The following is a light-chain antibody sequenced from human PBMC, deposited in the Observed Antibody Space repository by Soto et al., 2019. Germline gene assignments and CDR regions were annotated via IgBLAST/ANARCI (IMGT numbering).Light chain of an antibody. CDR1: SSDVGGYNY. Sequence: QSVLTQPASVSGSPGQSITISCTGTSSDVGGYNYVSWYQHNPGKAPKLMMYDVNNRPSGVSNRFSGSKSGNAASLTISGLQAEGEADYFCKSYTSNSTYVFGTGTKGTVL. V-gene: IGLV2-14*03. CDR2: DVN. CDR3: KSYTSNSTYV. J-gene: IGLJ1*01.